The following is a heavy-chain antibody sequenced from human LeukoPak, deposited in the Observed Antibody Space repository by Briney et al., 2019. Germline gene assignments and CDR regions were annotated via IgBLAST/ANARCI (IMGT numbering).Heavy chain of an antibody. CDR1: GFTFSGSA. D-gene: IGHD5-12*01. V-gene: IGHV3-73*01. CDR2: IRSKANSYAT. Sequence: PGGSLRLSCAASGFTFSGSALHWVRQASGKGLEWVGRIRSKANSYATAYAASVKGRFTISRDDSKNTAYLQMNSLKTGDTAIYYCTSSSYYGGYPGYWGRGTLVTVSS. J-gene: IGHJ4*02. CDR3: TSSSYYGGYPGY.